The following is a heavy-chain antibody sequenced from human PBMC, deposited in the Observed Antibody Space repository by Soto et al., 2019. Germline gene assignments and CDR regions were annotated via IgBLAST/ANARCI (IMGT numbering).Heavy chain of an antibody. CDR3: TTDSSITTITDRFDY. CDR1: GFTFSNAW. CDR2: VKSKNDGGTT. J-gene: IGHJ4*01. V-gene: IGHV3-15*07. Sequence: EVHLVESGGGLVKTGGALRLSCAASGFTFSNAWINWVRQTPGRGLEWVGRVKSKNDGGTTDFAAPVKGRFAISKDDSKTLVYLEMNSLQTEDTAMYYCTTDSSITTITDRFDYWGHGTLVTVS. D-gene: IGHD3-22*01.